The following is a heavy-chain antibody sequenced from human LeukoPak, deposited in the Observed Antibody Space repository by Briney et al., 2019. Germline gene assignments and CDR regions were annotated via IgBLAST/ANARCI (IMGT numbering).Heavy chain of an antibody. J-gene: IGHJ4*02. Sequence: ASVKVSCKASGYSFTDHYMHWVRQAPGRGLEWKGWININSGGTRFPRKFQGRVTMTRDTSVSTAYMELSRLRSDDTAVYYCARLTGNREFDYWGQGALVTVSS. V-gene: IGHV1-2*02. CDR1: GYSFTDHY. D-gene: IGHD7-27*01. CDR3: ARLTGNREFDY. CDR2: ININSGGT.